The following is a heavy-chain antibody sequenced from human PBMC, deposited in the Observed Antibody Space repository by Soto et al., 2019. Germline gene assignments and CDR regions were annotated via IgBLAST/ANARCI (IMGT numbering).Heavy chain of an antibody. Sequence: QLVESGGGLFQAGGSTRLSCLVSGFTVSTYDMAWVRQAPGKGLEWASVSQSGGATYYPDSAQGRFTVSRDNSKNTVYLQMSSLRMEDTGVYSCVRVLYDSGVVDFWGQGSLITVS. V-gene: IGHV3-53*01. CDR2: SQSGGAT. CDR3: VRVLYDSGVVDF. J-gene: IGHJ4*02. CDR1: GFTVSTYD. D-gene: IGHD5-12*01.